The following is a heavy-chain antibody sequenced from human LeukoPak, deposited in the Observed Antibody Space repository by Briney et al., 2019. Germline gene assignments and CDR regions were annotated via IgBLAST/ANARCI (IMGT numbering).Heavy chain of an antibody. D-gene: IGHD2-2*01. Sequence: HTGGSLRLSCAASGFTFSSYAMSWVRQAPGKGLEWVSAISGSGGSTYYADSVKGRFTISRDNSKNTLYLQMNSLRAEDTAVYYCAKRLKGVPAANDYWGQGTLVTVSS. CDR1: GFTFSSYA. CDR2: ISGSGGST. V-gene: IGHV3-23*01. J-gene: IGHJ4*02. CDR3: AKRLKGVPAANDY.